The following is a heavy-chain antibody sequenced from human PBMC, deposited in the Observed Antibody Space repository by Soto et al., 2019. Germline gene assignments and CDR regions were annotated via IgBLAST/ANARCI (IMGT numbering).Heavy chain of an antibody. CDR3: ARVESGKYSSGWYLY. Sequence: ASVKVSCKASGYTFTSYGISWVRQAPGQGLEWMGWISAYNGNTNYAQKLQGRVTMTTDTSTSTAYMELRSLRSDDTAVYYCARVESGKYSSGWYLYWGQGTLVTVSS. J-gene: IGHJ4*02. CDR1: GYTFTSYG. CDR2: ISAYNGNT. D-gene: IGHD6-19*01. V-gene: IGHV1-18*01.